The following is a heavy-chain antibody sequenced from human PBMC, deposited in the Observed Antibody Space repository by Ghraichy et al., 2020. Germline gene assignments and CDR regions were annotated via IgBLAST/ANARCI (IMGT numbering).Heavy chain of an antibody. Sequence: GGSLILSCAASGFTFSSYAMSWVRQAPGKGLEWVSAISGSGGSTYYADSVKGRFTISRDNSKNTLYLQMNSLRAEDTAVYYCAKEITMIVVVITTLSGVGAFDIWGQGTMVTVSS. D-gene: IGHD3-22*01. CDR3: AKEITMIVVVITTLSGVGAFDI. CDR2: ISGSGGST. V-gene: IGHV3-23*01. J-gene: IGHJ3*02. CDR1: GFTFSSYA.